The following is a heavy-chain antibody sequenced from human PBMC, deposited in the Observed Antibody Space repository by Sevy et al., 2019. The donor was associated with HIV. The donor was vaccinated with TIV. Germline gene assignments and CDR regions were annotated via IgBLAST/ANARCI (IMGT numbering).Heavy chain of an antibody. CDR3: AGENAWGRGYS. V-gene: IGHV4-59*08. Sequence: SETLSLTCTVSRGSITILYWNWIRQPPGKGLEWIANINYNGHINYNPPLKSRVTLSLDTSKNQFSLRLSSVTAADTAMYYCAGENAWGRGYSWGQGTLVTVSS. D-gene: IGHD1-26*01. CDR2: INYNGHI. J-gene: IGHJ4*02. CDR1: RGSITILY.